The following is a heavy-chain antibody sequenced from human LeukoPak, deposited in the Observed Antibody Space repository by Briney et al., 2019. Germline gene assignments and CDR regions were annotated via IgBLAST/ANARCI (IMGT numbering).Heavy chain of an antibody. V-gene: IGHV1-2*02. CDR2: TNPNSGGT. CDR1: GYTFTGYY. J-gene: IGHJ4*02. CDR3: ARVYYDSSGYIDD. Sequence: ASVKVSCKASGYTFTGYYMHWVRQSPGQGLEWMGWTNPNSGGTNYAQKFQGRVTMTRDTSISTAYMELSRLRSDDTAVYYCARVYYDSSGYIDDWGQGTLVTVSS. D-gene: IGHD3-22*01.